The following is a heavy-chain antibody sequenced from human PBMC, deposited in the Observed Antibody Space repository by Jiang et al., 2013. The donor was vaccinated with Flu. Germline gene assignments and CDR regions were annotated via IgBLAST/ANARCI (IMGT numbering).Heavy chain of an antibody. D-gene: IGHD3-10*01. Sequence: LLKPSETLSLTCTVSGYSISSGYYWGWIRQPPGKGLEYLGSIYRSGNTYYYPSLRSRVIISVDTSKNQFSLKLSSVTAADTAVYYCARHSKYYGSGSYYNPFDYWGQGTLVTVSS. CDR2: IYRSGNT. CDR1: GYSISSGYY. CDR3: ARHSKYYGSGSYYNPFDY. J-gene: IGHJ4*02. V-gene: IGHV4-38-2*02.